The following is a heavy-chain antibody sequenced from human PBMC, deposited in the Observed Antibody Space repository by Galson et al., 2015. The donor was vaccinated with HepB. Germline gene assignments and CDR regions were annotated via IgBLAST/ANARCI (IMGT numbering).Heavy chain of an antibody. CDR1: GYTFTAFW. J-gene: IGHJ3*02. CDR3: SFSSAWYKKGALDI. D-gene: IGHD6-13*01. V-gene: IGHV5-51*01. CDR2: IYPGDSDT. Sequence: QSGAEVKKPGESLRISCKASGYTFTAFWITWVRQIPGKDLEWMGTIYPGDSDTRYRPSFQGQVTISADKSISTAYLPLSSLKASDTAMYYCSFSSAWYKKGALDIWGQGTMVVVSS.